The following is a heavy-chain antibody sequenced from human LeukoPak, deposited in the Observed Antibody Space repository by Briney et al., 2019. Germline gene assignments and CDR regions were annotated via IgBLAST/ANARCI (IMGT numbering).Heavy chain of an antibody. D-gene: IGHD1-20*01. J-gene: IGHJ4*02. V-gene: IGHV4-59*12. Sequence: PSETLSLTCTVSGGSISSYYWSWIRQPPGKGLEWIGYIYHSGSTYYNPSLKSRVTISVDRSKNQFSLKLSSVTAADTAVYYCARDNWNAFDYWGQGTLVTVSS. CDR1: GGSISSYY. CDR2: IYHSGST. CDR3: ARDNWNAFDY.